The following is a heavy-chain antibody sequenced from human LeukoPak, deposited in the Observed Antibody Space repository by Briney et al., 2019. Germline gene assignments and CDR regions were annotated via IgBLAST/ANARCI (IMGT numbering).Heavy chain of an antibody. Sequence: GGSLRLSCAASGFTFNGYVMRWVRQAPGKGLEWVSGISARSERTYYADSVKGRFTISRDNSRNTFFLQMNSLRVDDTAVYFCARGPYLEYDSGNFFDYWGQGVLVTVSS. CDR1: GFTFNGYV. D-gene: IGHD1-26*01. CDR2: ISARSERT. V-gene: IGHV3-23*01. J-gene: IGHJ4*02. CDR3: ARGPYLEYDSGNFFDY.